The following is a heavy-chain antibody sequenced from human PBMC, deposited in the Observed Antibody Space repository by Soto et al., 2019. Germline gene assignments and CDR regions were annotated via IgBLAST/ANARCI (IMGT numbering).Heavy chain of an antibody. D-gene: IGHD5-12*01. J-gene: IGHJ6*02. CDR3: ARFESGYSGYGYYYYGMDV. V-gene: IGHV5-51*01. CDR1: GYIFTSYW. Sequence: PGESLKISCNGSGYIFTSYWIGWVRQMPGKGLEWMGIIYPGDSDTRYSPSFQGQVTISADKSISTAYLQWSSLKASDTAMYYCARFESGYSGYGYYYYGMDVWGQGTTVTVSS. CDR2: IYPGDSDT.